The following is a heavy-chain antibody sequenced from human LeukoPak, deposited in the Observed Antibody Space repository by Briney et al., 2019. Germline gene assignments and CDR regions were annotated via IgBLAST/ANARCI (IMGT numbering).Heavy chain of an antibody. CDR1: GGSITNYY. V-gene: IGHV4-4*07. Sequence: PSETLSLTCTVSGGSITNYYCNWIRQPAGKGLEWIGRIYTSGRTKYNPSLKSRVTMSVDMSKNEFSLNLSSVTAADTAVYYCATERGIASTPFDYWGQGTLVTVSS. J-gene: IGHJ4*02. D-gene: IGHD5/OR15-5a*01. CDR3: ATERGIASTPFDY. CDR2: IYTSGRT.